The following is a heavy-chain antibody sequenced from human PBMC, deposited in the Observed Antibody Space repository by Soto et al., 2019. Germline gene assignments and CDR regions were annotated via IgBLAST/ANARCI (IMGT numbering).Heavy chain of an antibody. CDR3: ARDTYYYGSGSYFYGRNWFDP. CDR1: RGTFSSYT. J-gene: IGHJ5*02. V-gene: IGHV1-69*13. Sequence: VKVSYKASRGTFSSYTISWVRQAPGQGREWMGGIIPIFGTANYAQKFQGRVTITADESTSTAYMELSSLRSEDTAVYYCARDTYYYGSGSYFYGRNWFDPWGQGTLVTVSS. D-gene: IGHD3-10*01. CDR2: IIPIFGTA.